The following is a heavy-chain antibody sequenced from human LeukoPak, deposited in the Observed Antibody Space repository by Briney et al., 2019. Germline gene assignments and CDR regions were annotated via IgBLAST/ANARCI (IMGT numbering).Heavy chain of an antibody. CDR2: INHSASN. V-gene: IGHV4-34*01. CDR1: GGSFSGYY. Sequence: SETLSLTCAIYGGSFSGYYWSWIRQPPGKGLEWIGEINHSASNNYNPSLKSRVTLSVDTSKNQFSLNLSSVTAADTAVYYCARHGDGGPAEYFRHWGQGTLVTVSS. CDR3: ARHGDGGPAEYFRH. J-gene: IGHJ1*01. D-gene: IGHD4-23*01.